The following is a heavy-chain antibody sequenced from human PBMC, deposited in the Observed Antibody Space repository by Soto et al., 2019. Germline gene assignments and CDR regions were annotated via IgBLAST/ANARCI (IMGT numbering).Heavy chain of an antibody. J-gene: IGHJ4*02. D-gene: IGHD3-3*01. CDR3: AKDSVYDFWSGYYTKFDY. V-gene: IGHV1-18*04. Sequence: ASVKVSCKASGYTFTSYGISWVRQAPGQGLEWMGWISAYNGNTNYAQKLQGRVTMTTDTSTSTAYMELRSLRSEDTAVYYCAKDSVYDFWSGYYTKFDYWGQGTLVTVSS. CDR1: GYTFTSYG. CDR2: ISAYNGNT.